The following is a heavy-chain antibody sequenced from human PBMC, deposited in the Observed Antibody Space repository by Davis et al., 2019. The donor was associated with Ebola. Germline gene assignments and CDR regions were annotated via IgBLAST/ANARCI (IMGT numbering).Heavy chain of an antibody. CDR2: IWYAGSNK. Sequence: GESLKISCAASGFTFSSYVMHWVRQAPGKGLEWVAVIWYAGSNKYYADSVKGRFTISRDNSKNTVYLQMNSLRAENMAVYYCGREAMYYLDYWGQGTLVTVSS. CDR1: GFTFSSYV. J-gene: IGHJ4*02. V-gene: IGHV3-33*01. CDR3: GREAMYYLDY.